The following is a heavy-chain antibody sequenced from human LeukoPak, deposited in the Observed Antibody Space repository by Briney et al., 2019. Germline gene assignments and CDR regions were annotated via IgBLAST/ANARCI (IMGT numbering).Heavy chain of an antibody. V-gene: IGHV4-59*08. J-gene: IGHJ2*01. CDR2: IYYSGTS. Sequence: SETLSLTCTVSGGSISSYFWSWIRQPPGKGLEWIGYIYYSGTSNYNPSLKSRVVISVETSKNQFSLKLSSVTAADTAVYYCARQMATITGYFDLWGRGTLVTVSS. D-gene: IGHD5-24*01. CDR1: GGSISSYF. CDR3: ARQMATITGYFDL.